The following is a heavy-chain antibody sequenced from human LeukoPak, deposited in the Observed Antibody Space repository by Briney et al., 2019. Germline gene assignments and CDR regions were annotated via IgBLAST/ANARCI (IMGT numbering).Heavy chain of an antibody. CDR3: ARRDNTMVRGVIRYYFDY. CDR2: INPNSGGT. V-gene: IGHV1-2*02. CDR1: GYTFTGYY. J-gene: IGHJ4*02. D-gene: IGHD3-10*01. Sequence: ASVKVSCKASGYTFTGYYMHWVRQAPGQGLEWMGWINPNSGGTNYAQKLQGRVTMTTDTSTSTAYMELRSLRSDDTAVYYCARRDNTMVRGVIRYYFDYWGQGTLVTVSS.